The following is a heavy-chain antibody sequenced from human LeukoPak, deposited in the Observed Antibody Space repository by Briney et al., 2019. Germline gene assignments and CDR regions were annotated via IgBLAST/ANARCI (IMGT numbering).Heavy chain of an antibody. CDR2: INHSGST. Sequence: SETLSLTCAVYGGSFSGYYWSWLRQPPGKGLEWIGEINHSGSTNYNPSLKSRVTISVDTSKNQFSLKLSSVTAADTAVYYCARDIDKTAMVFKSFDNWGQGTLVTVSS. CDR3: ARDIDKTAMVFKSFDN. CDR1: GGSFSGYY. D-gene: IGHD5-18*01. J-gene: IGHJ4*02. V-gene: IGHV4-34*01.